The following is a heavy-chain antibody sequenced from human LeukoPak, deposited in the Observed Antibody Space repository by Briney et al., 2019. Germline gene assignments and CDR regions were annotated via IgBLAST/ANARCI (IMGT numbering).Heavy chain of an antibody. D-gene: IGHD5-18*01. CDR1: GFTFGSYE. CDR3: ARVTRGYSYGVDY. V-gene: IGHV3-48*03. CDR2: ISSSGSTI. J-gene: IGHJ4*02. Sequence: QTGGSVRLSCAASGFTFGSYEMNWVRQAPGKGLEWVSYISSSGSTIYYADSVKGRFTISRDNAKNSLYLQMNSLGAEDTAVYYCARVTRGYSYGVDYWGQGTLVTVSS.